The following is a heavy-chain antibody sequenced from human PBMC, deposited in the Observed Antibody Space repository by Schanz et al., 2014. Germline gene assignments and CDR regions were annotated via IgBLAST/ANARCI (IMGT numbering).Heavy chain of an antibody. Sequence: QVQVEQSGPEVKKPGASLTVSCQASGYTFSFTSYNVHWVRHAPGQGLEWMGYINSSGADTSYAQKFQDRLTMTRDTTTSTVYMDLSGLRSKSTAVYDCAGQGRGMAVTSSIRASYYYYMDVWGEGTTVTVSS. D-gene: IGHD6-19*01. CDR2: INSSGADT. J-gene: IGHJ6*03. CDR1: GYTFSFTSYN. V-gene: IGHV1-46*01. CDR3: AGQGRGMAVTSSIRASYYYYMDV.